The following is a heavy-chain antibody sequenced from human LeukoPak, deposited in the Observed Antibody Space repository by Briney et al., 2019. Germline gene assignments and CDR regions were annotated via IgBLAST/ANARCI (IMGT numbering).Heavy chain of an antibody. CDR2: IYTSGST. V-gene: IGHV4-4*07. J-gene: IGHJ4*02. D-gene: IGHD2-15*01. CDR3: AGARSYCSGGSCYGGLFDY. CDR1: GGSISSYY. Sequence: ETLSLTCTVSGGSISSYYWSWIRQPAGKGLEWIGRIYTSGSTNYNPSLKSRVTMSVDTSKNQFSLKLSSVTAADTAVYYCAGARSYCSGGSCYGGLFDYWGQGTLVTVSS.